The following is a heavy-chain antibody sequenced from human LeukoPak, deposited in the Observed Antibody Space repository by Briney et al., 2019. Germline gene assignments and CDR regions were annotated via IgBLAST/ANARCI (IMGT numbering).Heavy chain of an antibody. CDR3: AELGITMIGGV. D-gene: IGHD3-10*02. V-gene: IGHV3-43D*03. CDR1: GFTFEDYA. Sequence: GGSLRLTCEASGFTFEDYAIYWVRQAPGKGLEWVSLISWDAGRTYYADSVKGRFIVSRDNSEDSLYLQMNSLRAEDTAVYYCAELGITMIGGVWGKGTTVTISS. CDR2: ISWDAGRT. J-gene: IGHJ6*04.